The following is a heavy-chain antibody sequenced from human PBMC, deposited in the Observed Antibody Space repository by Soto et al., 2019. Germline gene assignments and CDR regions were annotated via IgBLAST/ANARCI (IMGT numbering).Heavy chain of an antibody. D-gene: IGHD3-10*02. CDR1: GGSISSGGYS. CDR2: IYHSGST. J-gene: IGHJ6*02. V-gene: IGHV4-30-2*01. Sequence: QLQLQESGSGLVKPSQTLSLTCAVSGGSISSGGYSWSWIRQPPGKGLEWIGYIYHSGSTYYNPSLKSRVTISVDRSKNQFSLKLSSVTAADTAVYYCARVRCVRDFACGMDVWGQGTTVTVSS. CDR3: ARVRCVRDFACGMDV.